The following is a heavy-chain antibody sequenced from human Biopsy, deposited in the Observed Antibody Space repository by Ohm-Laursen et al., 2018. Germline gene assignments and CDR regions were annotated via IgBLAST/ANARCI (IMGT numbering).Heavy chain of an antibody. V-gene: IGHV4-59*08. CDR1: SGSISSYY. CDR3: ATTTMDTSGWFGNYFDS. Sequence: SETLSLTCTVSSGSISSYYWSWIRQPPGKGLEWIGYIDYRGSTKNNPSHRSRVTMSIDTSRNQFSLKLSSVTAADTAVYYCATTTMDTSGWFGNYFDSWGQGTLVTVSA. CDR2: IDYRGST. J-gene: IGHJ4*02. D-gene: IGHD6-19*01.